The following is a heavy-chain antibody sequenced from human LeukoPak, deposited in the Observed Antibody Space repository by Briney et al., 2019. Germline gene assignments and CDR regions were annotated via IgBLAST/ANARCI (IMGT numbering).Heavy chain of an antibody. CDR3: ATSYCGGDCYSGNFDY. CDR1: GFTFSSYA. CDR2: ISSNGGST. V-gene: IGHV3-64*01. D-gene: IGHD2-21*02. J-gene: IGHJ4*02. Sequence: GGSPRLSCAASGFTFSSYAMHWVRQAPGKGLEYVSAISSNGGSTYYANSVKGRFTISRDNSKNTLYLQMGSLRAEDMAVYYCATSYCGGDCYSGNFDYWGQGTLVTVSS.